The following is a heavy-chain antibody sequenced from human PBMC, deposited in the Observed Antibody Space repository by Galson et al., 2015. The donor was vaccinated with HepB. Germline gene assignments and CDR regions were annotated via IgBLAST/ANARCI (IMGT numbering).Heavy chain of an antibody. Sequence: SLRLSCAASGFTFSNYVMSWVRQAPGKGLEWLSTISESGSRTYYADSVKGRFTISRDNSKNTLYLQMNSLRAEDTARYYCASGVLLYGVDVWGQGTTVTVSS. V-gene: IGHV3-23*01. CDR3: ASGVLLYGVDV. J-gene: IGHJ6*02. CDR2: ISESGSRT. D-gene: IGHD3-10*01. CDR1: GFTFSNYV.